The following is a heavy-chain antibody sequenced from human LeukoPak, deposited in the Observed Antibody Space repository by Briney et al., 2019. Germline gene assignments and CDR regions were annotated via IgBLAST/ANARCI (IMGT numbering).Heavy chain of an antibody. D-gene: IGHD5-24*01. CDR3: ARDRENSFDY. CDR2: TSGSAGST. CDR1: GFTFSSYA. V-gene: IGHV3-23*01. Sequence: GGSLRLSCAASGFTFSSYAMSWVRQAPGKGLEWVSTTSGSAGSTYYTDSVKGRFTISRDNAKNSLYLQMNSLRAEDTAVYYCARDRENSFDYWGQGTLVTVSS. J-gene: IGHJ4*02.